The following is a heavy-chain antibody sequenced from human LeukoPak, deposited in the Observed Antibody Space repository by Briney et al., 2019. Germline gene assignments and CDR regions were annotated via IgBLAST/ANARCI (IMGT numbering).Heavy chain of an antibody. Sequence: SETLSLTCAVYGGSFSGYYWSWIRQPPGKGLEWIGEINHSGSTNYNSSLKSRVTISVDTSKNQFSLKLSSVTAADTAVYYCARGHVDTAMVHFDYWGQGTLVTVSS. V-gene: IGHV4-34*01. CDR2: INHSGST. J-gene: IGHJ4*02. CDR3: ARGHVDTAMVHFDY. CDR1: GGSFSGYY. D-gene: IGHD5-18*01.